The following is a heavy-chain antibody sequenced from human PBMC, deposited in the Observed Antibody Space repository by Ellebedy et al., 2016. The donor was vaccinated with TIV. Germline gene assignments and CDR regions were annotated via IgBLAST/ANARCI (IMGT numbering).Heavy chain of an antibody. J-gene: IGHJ6*02. Sequence: GESLKISCAASRFTFSAYWMSWVRQAPGKGLEWVANINGDGSKKYYVESVKGRFTISRDNGKNSLYLQINSLRTEDTALYYCARDGAYGDNSPGYYGMDVWGQGTTVTVSS. CDR3: ARDGAYGDNSPGYYGMDV. CDR1: RFTFSAYW. V-gene: IGHV3-7*03. CDR2: INGDGSKK. D-gene: IGHD4-23*01.